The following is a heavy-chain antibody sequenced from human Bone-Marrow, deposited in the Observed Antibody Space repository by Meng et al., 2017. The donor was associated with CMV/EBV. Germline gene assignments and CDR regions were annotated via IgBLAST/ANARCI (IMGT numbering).Heavy chain of an antibody. J-gene: IGHJ2*01. CDR1: GGSIISYY. V-gene: IGHV4-59*01. Sequence: VSGGSIISYYWSWLRQPPGKGLEWIGYIYYSGSTNYNPSLKSRVTISVDTSKNQFSLKLSSVTAADTAVYYCARERYCSSTSCDFDLWGRGTLVTVSS. CDR2: IYYSGST. CDR3: ARERYCSSTSCDFDL. D-gene: IGHD2-2*01.